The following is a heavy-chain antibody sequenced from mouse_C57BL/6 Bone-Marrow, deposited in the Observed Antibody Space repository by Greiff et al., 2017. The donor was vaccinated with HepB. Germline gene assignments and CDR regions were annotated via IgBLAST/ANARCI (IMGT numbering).Heavy chain of an antibody. CDR2: IYPRDGST. Sequence: QVQLKESDAELVKPGASVKISCKVSGYTFTDHTIHWMKQRPEQGLEWIGYIYPRDGSTKYNEKVKGKATLTADKSSSTAYMQLNSLTSEDCAVYFCARENYSNGVAGRFDVWGTGTTVTVSS. D-gene: IGHD2-5*01. CDR1: GYTFTDHT. CDR3: ARENYSNGVAGRFDV. V-gene: IGHV1-78*01. J-gene: IGHJ1*03.